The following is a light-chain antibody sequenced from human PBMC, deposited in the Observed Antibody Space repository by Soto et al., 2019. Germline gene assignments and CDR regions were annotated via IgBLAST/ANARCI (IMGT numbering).Light chain of an antibody. Sequence: QSVLTQPPSVSAAPGQKVTISCCGSSSSIGNNYVSWYQQLPGTAPKLLIYENNKRPSGIPDRFSGSKSGTSATLGITGLQTGDEADYYCGTWDSSLSAGVFGGGTKLTVL. CDR1: SSSIGNNY. CDR3: GTWDSSLSAGV. J-gene: IGLJ3*02. CDR2: ENN. V-gene: IGLV1-51*02.